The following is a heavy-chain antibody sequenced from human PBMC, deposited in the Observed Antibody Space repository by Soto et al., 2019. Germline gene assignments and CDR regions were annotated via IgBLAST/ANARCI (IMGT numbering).Heavy chain of an antibody. V-gene: IGHV4-61*01. CDR1: GGSVSSGSYY. Sequence: QVQLQESGPGLVKPSETLSLTCTVSGGSVSSGSYYWSWIRQPPGKGLEWIGYIYYSGSTNYNPSLKSRVTISVDTSKNQFSLKLSSVTAADTAVHYCARSPLTYGGTTHFDYWGQGTLVTVSS. J-gene: IGHJ4*01. CDR2: IYYSGST. CDR3: ARSPLTYGGTTHFDY. D-gene: IGHD4-17*01.